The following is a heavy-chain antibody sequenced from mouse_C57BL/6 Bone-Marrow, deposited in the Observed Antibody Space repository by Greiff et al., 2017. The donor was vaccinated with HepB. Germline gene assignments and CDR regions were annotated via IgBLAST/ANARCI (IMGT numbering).Heavy chain of an antibody. CDR1: GFTFSDYG. CDR2: ISSGSSTI. CDR3: ARRKEDYAMDY. V-gene: IGHV5-17*01. Sequence: EVMLVESGGGLVKPGGSLKLSCAASGFTFSDYGMHWVRQAPEKGLEWVAYISSGSSTIYYADTVKGRFTISRDNAKNTLFLQMTSLRSEDTAMYYCARRKEDYAMDYWGQGTSVTVSS. J-gene: IGHJ4*01.